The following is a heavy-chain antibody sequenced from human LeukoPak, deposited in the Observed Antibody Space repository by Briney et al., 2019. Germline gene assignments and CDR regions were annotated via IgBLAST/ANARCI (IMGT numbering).Heavy chain of an antibody. D-gene: IGHD7-27*01. CDR3: ARGPPNWGFDY. CDR2: MSPNSGNT. Sequence: ASVKVSCKASGYTFTSYAINWVRRATGQGLEWMGWMSPNSGNTGYAQKFQGRVTMTRNTSISTAYMQLSSLRSEDTAVYYCARGPPNWGFDYWGQGTLVTVSS. V-gene: IGHV1-8*01. J-gene: IGHJ4*02. CDR1: GYTFTSYA.